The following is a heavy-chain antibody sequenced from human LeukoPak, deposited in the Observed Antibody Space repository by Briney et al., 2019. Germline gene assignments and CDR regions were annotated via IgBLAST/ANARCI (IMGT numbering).Heavy chain of an antibody. V-gene: IGHV3-48*03. J-gene: IGHJ4*02. CDR1: GFTFSSYE. CDR2: ISSSGSTI. CDR3: VKVAKYYYGSETYYFFEH. D-gene: IGHD3-10*01. Sequence: GGSLRLSCAASGFTFSSYEMNWVRQAPGKGLEWVSYISSSGSTIYYADSVKGRFTISRDNAKNSLYLQMNSLRAEDTAVYYCVKVAKYYYGSETYYFFEHWGQGTPVTASS.